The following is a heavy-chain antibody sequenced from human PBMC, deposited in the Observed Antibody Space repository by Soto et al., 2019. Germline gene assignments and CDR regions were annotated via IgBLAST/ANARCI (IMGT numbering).Heavy chain of an antibody. CDR3: ARGGYEAFDI. CDR2: INAGNGNT. D-gene: IGHD5-12*01. J-gene: IGHJ3*02. V-gene: IGHV1-3*01. CDR1: RYTFNRYA. Sequence: QVQLVQSGAEVKKPGASVKVSCTASRYTFNRYAIHWVRQAPGQRLEWMGWINAGNGNTEYSQKFQGRVTISRDTSASAVDMELSSLRSEDTAVYYCARGGYEAFDIWGQGTMVTISS.